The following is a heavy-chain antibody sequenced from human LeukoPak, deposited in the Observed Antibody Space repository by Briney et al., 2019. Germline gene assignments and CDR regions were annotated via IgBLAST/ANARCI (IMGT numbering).Heavy chain of an antibody. CDR1: GGSISSSY. D-gene: IGHD4-23*01. CDR3: GRDSDGGNGLYGGFDH. Sequence: NPSETLSLMCTVSGGSISSSYWSWIRQPAGKGREWIGRIYTSGSTNYNPSLKSRVTMSVDTSKNQFSLKLSSVTAADTAVYYCGRDSDGGNGLYGGFDHWGQGTLVTVSS. CDR2: IYTSGST. V-gene: IGHV4-4*07. J-gene: IGHJ4*02.